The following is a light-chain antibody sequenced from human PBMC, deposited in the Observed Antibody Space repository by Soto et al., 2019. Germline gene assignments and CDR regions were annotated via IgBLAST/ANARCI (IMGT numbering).Light chain of an antibody. CDR3: SSYTSSSTLKV. Sequence: QSALTQPASVSGSPGQSITISCTGTSSDVGGYNYVSWYQQHPGKAPKLMIYEVSNRPSWVSNCFAGSKSGNTASLTISGLQAEDEADYYCSSYTSSSTLKVFGGGTKLTVL. CDR1: SSDVGGYNY. V-gene: IGLV2-14*01. J-gene: IGLJ2*01. CDR2: EVS.